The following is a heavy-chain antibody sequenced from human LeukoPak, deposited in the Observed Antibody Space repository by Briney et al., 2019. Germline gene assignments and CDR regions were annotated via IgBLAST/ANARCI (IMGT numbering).Heavy chain of an antibody. V-gene: IGHV4-59*01. J-gene: IGHJ3*02. CDR1: GGSISSYY. Sequence: PSETLSLIFTVSGGSISSYYWSWIRQPPGKRLEWIGYIYYSGNTNYNPSLKSRVTMSVDTSKKQFSLQLNSVTAADTAVYYCARDRDGFNGGAFDIWGQGTKVTVSS. CDR2: IYYSGNT. CDR3: ARDRDGFNGGAFDI. D-gene: IGHD5-24*01.